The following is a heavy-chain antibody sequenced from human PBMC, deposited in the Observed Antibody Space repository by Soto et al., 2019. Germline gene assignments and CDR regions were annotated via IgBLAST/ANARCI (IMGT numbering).Heavy chain of an antibody. CDR2: INYNGNT. J-gene: IGHJ4*01. D-gene: IGHD6-13*01. CDR3: ARGGGAAAGSNFDY. V-gene: IGHV4-61*01. Sequence: SETLSLTCTVSGDSVTSINFYWSWIRQSPGKSLEWIGFINYNGNTNYNPSLKSRVTISVDTSKNQFSLKLSSVTAADTAVYYCARGGGAAAGSNFDYWGQGTLVTVSS. CDR1: GDSVTSINFY.